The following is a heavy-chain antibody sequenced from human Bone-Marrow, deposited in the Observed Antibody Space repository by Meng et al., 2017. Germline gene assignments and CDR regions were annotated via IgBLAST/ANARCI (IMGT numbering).Heavy chain of an antibody. V-gene: IGHV3-21*01. CDR1: GFIFSSYN. J-gene: IGHJ4*02. D-gene: IGHD6-13*01. Sequence: GESLKISCAAAGFIFSSYNMNWVRQAPGKGLEWVSSISSSRSYIYYADSVKGRFTISRDNAKNSLYLQLNSLRAGDTAVYYCAREAGIAAAENWYYFDYWGQGTLVTVSS. CDR3: AREAGIAAAENWYYFDY. CDR2: ISSSRSYI.